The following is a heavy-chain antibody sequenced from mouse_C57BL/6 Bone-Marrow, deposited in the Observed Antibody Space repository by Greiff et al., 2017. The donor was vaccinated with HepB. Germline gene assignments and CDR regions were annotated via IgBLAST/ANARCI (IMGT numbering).Heavy chain of an antibody. Sequence: VQLQQSGPELVKPGASVKISCKASGYTFTDYYMNWVKQSHGKSLEWIGDINPNNGGTSYNQKFKGKATLTVDKSSSTAYMELRSLTSEDSAVYYCARDRYSPWFAYWGQGTLVTVS. J-gene: IGHJ3*01. CDR1: GYTFTDYY. V-gene: IGHV1-26*01. CDR3: ARDRYSPWFAY. D-gene: IGHD1-1*01. CDR2: INPNNGGT.